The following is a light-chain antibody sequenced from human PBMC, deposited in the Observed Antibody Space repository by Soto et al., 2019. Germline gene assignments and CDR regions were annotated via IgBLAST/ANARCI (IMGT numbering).Light chain of an antibody. CDR1: QSVSSTF. CDR3: QHYGSSPPLT. V-gene: IGKV3-20*01. CDR2: GAS. Sequence: EFVLTQSPGTLSLSPGERATLSCRASQSVSSTFLAWYQQKPGQPPRLLIYGASTRGTGIQDRFSGSGSGTDFTLTISRLEPEDFAVYYCQHYGSSPPLTFGGGTKVEIK. J-gene: IGKJ4*01.